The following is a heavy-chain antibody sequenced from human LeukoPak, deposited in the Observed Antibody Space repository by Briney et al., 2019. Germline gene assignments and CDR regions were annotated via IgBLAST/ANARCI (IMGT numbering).Heavy chain of an antibody. V-gene: IGHV1-46*01. CDR2: INPSGGST. D-gene: IGHD6-19*01. Sequence: GASVKVSCKASGYTFTSYYIHWVRQAPGQGLEWMGIINPSGGSTTYAQKFQGRVTMTRDTSTSTVYMELSSLRAEDTAVYYCARADGGAEYSSGWYVDYWGQGTLVTVSS. CDR1: GYTFTSYY. J-gene: IGHJ4*02. CDR3: ARADGGAEYSSGWYVDY.